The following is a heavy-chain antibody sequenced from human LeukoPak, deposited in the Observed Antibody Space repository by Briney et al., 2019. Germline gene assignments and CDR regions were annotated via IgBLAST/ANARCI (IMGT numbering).Heavy chain of an antibody. Sequence: SETLSLTCTVSGGSISSGSYYWGWVRQPPGKGLEWIGTISYSGTTYYSPSLKSRVTISLDTSKNQFSLKLSSVTASDTAIYYCARDFSSSSTVYYYYYMDVWGKGTTVTVSS. CDR1: GGSISSGSYY. D-gene: IGHD6-6*01. J-gene: IGHJ6*03. CDR2: ISYSGTT. V-gene: IGHV4-39*07. CDR3: ARDFSSSSTVYYYYYMDV.